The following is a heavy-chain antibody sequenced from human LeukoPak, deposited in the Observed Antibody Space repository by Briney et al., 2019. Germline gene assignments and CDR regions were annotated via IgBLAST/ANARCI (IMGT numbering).Heavy chain of an antibody. V-gene: IGHV3-9*01. D-gene: IGHD6-13*01. Sequence: GGSLRLSCAASGFTFDDYAMHWVRQAPGKGLEWVSGISWNSGSIGYADSVKGRFTISRDNAKNSLYLQMNSLRAEDTALYYCAKAKQQLVEGLIDYWGQGTLVTVSS. CDR3: AKAKQQLVEGLIDY. J-gene: IGHJ4*02. CDR1: GFTFDDYA. CDR2: ISWNSGSI.